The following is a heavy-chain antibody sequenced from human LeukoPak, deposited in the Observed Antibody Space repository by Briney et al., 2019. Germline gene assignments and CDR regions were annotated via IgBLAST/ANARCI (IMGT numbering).Heavy chain of an antibody. CDR3: ARVYYYGSGSYQYYFDY. Sequence: SETLSLTCAVYGGSFSGYYWSWIRQPPGKGLEWIGEINHSGSTNYNPSLKSRVTISVDTSKNQFSLKLSSVTAADTAVYYCARVYYYGSGSYQYYFDYWGQGTLVTVSS. J-gene: IGHJ4*02. CDR2: INHSGST. D-gene: IGHD3-10*01. V-gene: IGHV4-34*01. CDR1: GGSFSGYY.